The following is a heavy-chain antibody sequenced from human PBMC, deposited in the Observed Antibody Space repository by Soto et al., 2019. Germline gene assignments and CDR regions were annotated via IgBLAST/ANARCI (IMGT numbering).Heavy chain of an antibody. D-gene: IGHD3-3*01. CDR2: INHSGST. V-gene: IGHV4-34*01. CDR1: GGSFSGYY. CDR3: ARGLNYDFWSGYPSSYYYYGMDV. J-gene: IGHJ6*02. Sequence: PSETLSLTCAVYGGSFSGYYWSWIRQPPGKGLEWIGEINHSGSTNYNPSLKSRVTISVDTSKNQFSLKLSSVTAADTAVYYCARGLNYDFWSGYPSSYYYYGMDVWGQGTTVTVS.